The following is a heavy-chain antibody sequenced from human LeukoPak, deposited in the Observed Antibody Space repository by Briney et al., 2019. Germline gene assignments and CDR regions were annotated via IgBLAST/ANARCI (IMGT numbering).Heavy chain of an antibody. J-gene: IGHJ4*02. D-gene: IGHD3-22*01. V-gene: IGHV3-23*01. CDR2: ISGSGGDT. CDR3: AKADSSGYHYFDQ. Sequence: GGSLRLSCAASGFTFRSYAMSWVRQAPGKGLEWVSFISGSGGDTNYVDSVKGRFTISRDNSEDTLYLQMNSLRAEDTAVYYCAKADSSGYHYFDQWGQGTLVTVSS. CDR1: GFTFRSYA.